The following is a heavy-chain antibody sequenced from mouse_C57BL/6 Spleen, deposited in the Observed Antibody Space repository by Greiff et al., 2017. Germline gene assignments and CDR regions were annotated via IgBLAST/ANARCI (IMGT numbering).Heavy chain of an antibody. CDR1: GYTFTSYW. CDR3: ARESSYVGFAY. CDR2: IDPSDSYT. J-gene: IGHJ3*01. Sequence: QVQLQQPGAELVRPGTSVKLSCKASGYTFTSYWMHWVKQRPGQGLEWIGVIDPSDSYTNYNQKFKGKATLTVDTSSSTAYMQLSSLTSEDSAVYYCARESSYVGFAYWGQGTLVTVSA. V-gene: IGHV1-59*01. D-gene: IGHD1-1*01.